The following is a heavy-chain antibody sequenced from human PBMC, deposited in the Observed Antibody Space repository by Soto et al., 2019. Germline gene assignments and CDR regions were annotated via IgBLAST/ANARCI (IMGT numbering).Heavy chain of an antibody. CDR3: ARDRPQGAFDI. V-gene: IGHV1-46*03. Sequence: ASVKVSCKASGYTFTSYYMHWVRQAPGQGHEWMGIINPSGGSTSYAQKFQGRVTMTRDTSTSTVYMELSSLRSEDTAVYYCARDRPQGAFDILGQGTMVTVSS. CDR1: GYTFTSYY. CDR2: INPSGGST. J-gene: IGHJ3*02.